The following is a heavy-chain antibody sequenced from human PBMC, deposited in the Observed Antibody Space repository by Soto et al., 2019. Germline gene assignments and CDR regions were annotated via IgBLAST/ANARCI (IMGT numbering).Heavy chain of an antibody. CDR1: GYTFTSYG. V-gene: IGHV1-18*04. J-gene: IGHJ5*02. CDR3: ARDARVVVVAATPDHINWLDP. Sequence: ASVKVSCKASGYTFTSYGISWVRQAPGQGLEWMGWISAYNGNTNYAQKLQGRVTMTTDTSTSTAYMELRSLRSDDTAVYYCARDARVVVVAATPDHINWLDPWGQGTLVTVSS. D-gene: IGHD2-15*01. CDR2: ISAYNGNT.